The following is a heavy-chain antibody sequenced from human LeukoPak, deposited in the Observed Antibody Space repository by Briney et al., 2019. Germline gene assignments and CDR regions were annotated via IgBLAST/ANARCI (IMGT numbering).Heavy chain of an antibody. J-gene: IGHJ3*02. CDR1: GFTFSSYW. D-gene: IGHD3-3*01. CDR3: ARETRGYYDFWSGYQDDAFDI. V-gene: IGHV3-7*01. CDR2: IKQDGSEK. Sequence: GGSLRLSCAASGFTFSSYWMSWVRQAPGKGLEWVANIKQDGSEKYYVDSVKGRFTISRDNAKNSLYLQMNSLRAEDTAVYYCARETRGYYDFWSGYQDDAFDIWGQGTMVTVSS.